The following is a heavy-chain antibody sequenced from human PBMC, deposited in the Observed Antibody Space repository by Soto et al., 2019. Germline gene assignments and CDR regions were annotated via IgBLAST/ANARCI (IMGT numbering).Heavy chain of an antibody. CDR3: ARQIKNRYSSSWYNSRNQSDYYYYYMDV. Sequence: GESLKISCKGSGYSFTSYWIGWVRQMPGKGLEWMGIIYPGDSDTRYSPSFQGQVTISADKSISTAYLQWSSLKASDTAMYYCARQIKNRYSSSWYNSRNQSDYYYYYMDVWGKGTTVTVSS. V-gene: IGHV5-51*01. CDR1: GYSFTSYW. D-gene: IGHD6-13*01. CDR2: IYPGDSDT. J-gene: IGHJ6*03.